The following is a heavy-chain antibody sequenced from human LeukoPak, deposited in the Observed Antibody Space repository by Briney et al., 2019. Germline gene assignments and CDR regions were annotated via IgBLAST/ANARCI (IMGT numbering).Heavy chain of an antibody. CDR1: GGTFSSYA. CDR2: IIPILGIA. D-gene: IGHD2-2*01. J-gene: IGHJ4*02. Sequence: SVKVSCKASGGTFSSYAISWVRQAPGQGLEWMGRIIPILGIANYAQKFQGRVTITADESTSTAYMELSSLRSEDTAVYYCARLRGPAAMMADYWGQGTLVTVSS. V-gene: IGHV1-69*04. CDR3: ARLRGPAAMMADY.